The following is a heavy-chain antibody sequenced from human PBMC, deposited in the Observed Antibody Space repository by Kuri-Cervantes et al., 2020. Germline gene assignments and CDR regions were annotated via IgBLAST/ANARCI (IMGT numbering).Heavy chain of an antibody. D-gene: IGHD3-22*01. CDR3: ARGGVGRDYYDSSGYLGWFDP. CDR2: IIPIFGTA. Sequence: SVKVSCKASGGTFNNYAITWVRQAPGQGLEWMGGIIPIFGTANYAQKFQGRVTMTTDTSTSTAYMELRSLRSDDTAVYYCARGGVGRDYYDSSGYLGWFDPWGQGTLVTVSS. J-gene: IGHJ5*02. CDR1: GGTFNNYA. V-gene: IGHV1-69*05.